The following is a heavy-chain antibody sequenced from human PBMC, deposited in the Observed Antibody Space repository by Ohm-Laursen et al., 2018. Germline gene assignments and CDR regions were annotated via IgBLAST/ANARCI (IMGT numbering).Heavy chain of an antibody. CDR2: ISGSGGST. Sequence: SLRLSCSASGFTFSSYAMSWVRQAPGKGLEWVSAISGSGGSTYYADSVKGRFTISRDNSKNTLYLQMNSLRAEDTAIYYCARMRSGYDSAFDYWGQGTLVTVSS. CDR3: ARMRSGYDSAFDY. CDR1: GFTFSSYA. V-gene: IGHV3-23*01. J-gene: IGHJ4*02. D-gene: IGHD5-12*01.